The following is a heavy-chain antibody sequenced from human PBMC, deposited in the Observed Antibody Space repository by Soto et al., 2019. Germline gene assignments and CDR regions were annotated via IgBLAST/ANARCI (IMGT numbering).Heavy chain of an antibody. D-gene: IGHD6-19*01. J-gene: IGHJ5*02. Sequence: ASVKVSCKASGYTFTSYAMHWVRQAPGQRLEWMGWINAGNGNTKYPQKFQGRVTITRDTSASTAYMELSSLRSEDTAVYYCARDGIGVALGNVNWFDPWGQGTLVTVSS. V-gene: IGHV1-3*01. CDR3: ARDGIGVALGNVNWFDP. CDR1: GYTFTSYA. CDR2: INAGNGNT.